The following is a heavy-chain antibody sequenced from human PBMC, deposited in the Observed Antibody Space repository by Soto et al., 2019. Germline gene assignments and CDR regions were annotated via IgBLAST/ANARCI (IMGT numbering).Heavy chain of an antibody. CDR2: ISGSGGST. D-gene: IGHD6-6*01. CDR1: GFTFSSYA. CDR3: ANLYSSSSHYYYGMDV. V-gene: IGHV3-23*01. J-gene: IGHJ6*02. Sequence: GGSLRLSCAASGFTFSSYAMSWVRQAPGKGLEWVSAISGSGGSTYYADSVKGRFTTSRDNSKNTLYLQMNSLRAEDTAVYYCANLYSSSSHYYYGMDVWGQGTTVTVSS.